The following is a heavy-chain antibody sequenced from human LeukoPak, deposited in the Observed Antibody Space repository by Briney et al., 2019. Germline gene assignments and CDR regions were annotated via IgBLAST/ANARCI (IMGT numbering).Heavy chain of an antibody. Sequence: GGSLRLSCAASGFTFSSYSMNWVRQAPGKGLEWVSSISSSSTYIYYADSVKGRFTISRDNAKNSLYLQMNSLRAEDTAVYYCARAPGYRSFLDYWGQGTLVIVSS. CDR1: GFTFSSYS. CDR2: ISSSSTYI. V-gene: IGHV3-21*01. J-gene: IGHJ4*02. D-gene: IGHD6-13*01. CDR3: ARAPGYRSFLDY.